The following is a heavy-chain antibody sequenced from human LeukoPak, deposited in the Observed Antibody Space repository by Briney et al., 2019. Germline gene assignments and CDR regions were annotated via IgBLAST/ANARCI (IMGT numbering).Heavy chain of an antibody. CDR3: ARVGANDFSFDY. Sequence: PGGSLRLSCAASGFTVSSNYMSWVRQAPGKGLEWVSVIYGGGSTYYADSVKGRFTISRDNSKNTLYLQMNSLRAEDTAVYYCARVGANDFSFDYWGQGTLVTVSS. V-gene: IGHV3-66*01. CDR1: GFTVSSNY. J-gene: IGHJ4*02. D-gene: IGHD1-26*01. CDR2: IYGGGST.